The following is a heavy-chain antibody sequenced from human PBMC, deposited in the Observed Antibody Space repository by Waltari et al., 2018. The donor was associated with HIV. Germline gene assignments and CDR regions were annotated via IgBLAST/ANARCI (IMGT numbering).Heavy chain of an antibody. CDR2: MNPNSGNT. D-gene: IGHD5-12*01. CDR3: ARGKREMATDYWYFDL. Sequence: QVQLVQSGAEVKKPGASVKVSCKASGYTFTSYDINWVRQATGQGLEWMGWMNPNSGNTGYAQKFQGRVTMTRNTSISTAYMELSSLRSEDTAVYYCARGKREMATDYWYFDLWGRGTLVTVSS. J-gene: IGHJ2*01. V-gene: IGHV1-8*01. CDR1: GYTFTSYD.